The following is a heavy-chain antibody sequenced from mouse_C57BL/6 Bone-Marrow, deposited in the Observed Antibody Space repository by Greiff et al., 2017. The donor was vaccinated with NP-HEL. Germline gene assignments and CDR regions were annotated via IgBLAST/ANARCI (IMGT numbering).Heavy chain of an antibody. V-gene: IGHV1-81*01. CDR3: ARSVYYSNLYYFDY. CDR1: GYTFTSYG. Sequence: VQLKESGAELARPGASVKLSCKASGYTFTSYGISWVKQRTGQGLEWIGEIYPRSGNTYYNEKFKGKATLTADKSSSTAYMELRSLTSEDSAVYFCARSVYYSNLYYFDYWGQGTTLTVSS. CDR2: IYPRSGNT. J-gene: IGHJ2*01. D-gene: IGHD2-5*01.